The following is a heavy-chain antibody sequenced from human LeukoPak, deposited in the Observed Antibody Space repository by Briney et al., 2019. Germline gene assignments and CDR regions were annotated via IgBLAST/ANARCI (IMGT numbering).Heavy chain of an antibody. D-gene: IGHD4-23*01. CDR2: MRYDGSDK. J-gene: IGHJ4*02. V-gene: IGHV3-33*01. Sequence: GGSLRLSCAASGFSFSHHGMHWVRQAPGKGLEWVALMRYDGSDKYYSDSVKGRFTISRDNAKNSLYLQMNSLRAEDTAVYYCARYESTVAEYWGQGTLVTVSS. CDR3: ARYESTVAEY. CDR1: GFSFSHHG.